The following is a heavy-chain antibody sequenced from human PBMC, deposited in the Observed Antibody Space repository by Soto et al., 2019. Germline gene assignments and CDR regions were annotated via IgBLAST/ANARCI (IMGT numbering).Heavy chain of an antibody. V-gene: IGHV3-30-3*01. Sequence: QVQLVESGGGVVQPGRSLRLSCAASGFSFSSYAMHWVRQAPGKGLGWVAVISYDGSSQDYADSVKGRFIISRDNSEDTLYLQMNSLRSEDTAVYYCARDRRAARPEFFQHWGRGTLVTVSS. D-gene: IGHD6-6*01. CDR3: ARDRRAARPEFFQH. J-gene: IGHJ1*01. CDR1: GFSFSSYA. CDR2: ISYDGSSQ.